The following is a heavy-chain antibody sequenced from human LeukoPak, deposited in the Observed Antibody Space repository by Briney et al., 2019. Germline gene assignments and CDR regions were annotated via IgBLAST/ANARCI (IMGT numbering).Heavy chain of an antibody. CDR1: GLTSSSDS. Sequence: SLRPSCAASGLTSSSDSMNSVRQAPGEGLEWVSSISSSSYIYYADSVKGRFTISRDNAKNSLYLQMNSLRAEDTAVYYCARSPYDSSGYYSWWGQGTLVTVSS. J-gene: IGHJ4*02. V-gene: IGHV3-21*01. CDR2: ISSSSYI. D-gene: IGHD3-22*01. CDR3: ARSPYDSSGYYSW.